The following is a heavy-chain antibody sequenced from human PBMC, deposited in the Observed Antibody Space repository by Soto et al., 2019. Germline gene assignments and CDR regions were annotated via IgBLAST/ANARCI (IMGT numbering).Heavy chain of an antibody. V-gene: IGHV3-33*01. J-gene: IGHJ4*02. Sequence: QVQLVESGGGVVQPGRSLRLSCAASGFTFSSFSMHWVRQAPGKGREWVAVIWYDGVDKYYAESVKGRFTISRDNSKNTLYLQMNSLRAEDTAVYYCARDRGEMATVAIYYCGQGTLVTVSS. D-gene: IGHD4-4*01. CDR1: GFTFSSFS. CDR2: IWYDGVDK. CDR3: ARDRGEMATVAIYY.